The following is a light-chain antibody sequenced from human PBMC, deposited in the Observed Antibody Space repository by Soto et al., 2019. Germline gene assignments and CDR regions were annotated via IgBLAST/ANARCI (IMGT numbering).Light chain of an antibody. J-gene: IGKJ2*01. V-gene: IGKV3-20*01. CDR1: QTVDSNF. Sequence: DIVLTQSPGTLSLSPGERATLSCRASQTVDSNFLAWYQQKPGQAPRLLIYAASTRATGIPDRFSGSGSGTDFTLTIGRLDPEDFAVYYCQQYGNFPYTFGPGTKVQIK. CDR3: QQYGNFPYT. CDR2: AAS.